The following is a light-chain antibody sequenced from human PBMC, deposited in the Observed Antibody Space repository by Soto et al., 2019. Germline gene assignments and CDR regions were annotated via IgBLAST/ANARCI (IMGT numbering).Light chain of an antibody. CDR3: QQRSNWLWT. CDR1: QNIRRS. CDR2: GTS. J-gene: IGKJ1*01. V-gene: IGKV3-15*01. Sequence: EIVMTLSPVTLSVSPWERATLSCRASQNIRRSLAWYQQKPGQGPSLLIYGTSTRAGGVPARFSGSGSGTDFTLTISSLEPEDFAVYYCQQRSNWLWTVGQGTKVDI.